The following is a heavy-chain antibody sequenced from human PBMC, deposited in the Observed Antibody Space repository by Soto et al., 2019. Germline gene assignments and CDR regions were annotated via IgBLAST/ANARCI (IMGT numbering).Heavy chain of an antibody. CDR3: AREADPAAFDI. CDR2: IKQDGSEK. V-gene: IGHV3-7*01. D-gene: IGHD2-15*01. CDR1: GFTFSSYW. Sequence: QRLSCAASGFTFSSYWMSWVRQAPGKGLEWVANIKQDGSEKYYVDSVKGRFTISRDNAKNSLYLQMNSLRAEDTAVYYCAREADPAAFDIWGQGTMVTVSS. J-gene: IGHJ3*02.